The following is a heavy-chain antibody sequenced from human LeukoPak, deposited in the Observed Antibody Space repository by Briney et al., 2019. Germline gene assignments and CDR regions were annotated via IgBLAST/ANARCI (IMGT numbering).Heavy chain of an antibody. CDR1: GYTFTSYG. V-gene: IGHV1-18*01. CDR3: AIELTVAGTS. D-gene: IGHD6-19*01. J-gene: IGHJ4*02. Sequence: ASVTVSCKASGYTFTSYGISWVRQAPGQGLEWMGWISTYNGTTNYAQNLQGRVTMTTDSSTSTAYMELRSLRSDDTAVYYCAIELTVAGTSWGQGTLVTVSS. CDR2: ISTYNGTT.